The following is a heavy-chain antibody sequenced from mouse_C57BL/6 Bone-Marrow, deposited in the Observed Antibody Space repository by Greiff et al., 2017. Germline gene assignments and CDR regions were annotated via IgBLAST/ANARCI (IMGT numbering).Heavy chain of an antibody. J-gene: IGHJ2*01. D-gene: IGHD1-1*01. Sequence: VQLQQSGAELVRPGASVKLSCTASGFNIKDYYMHWVKQRPEQGLEWIGRIDPEDGDTEYAPKFQGKATMNADTSSNTAYLQLSSLTSEDTAVYYCTTGYYYGSRGGNYFDYWGQGTTLTVSS. CDR2: IDPEDGDT. CDR3: TTGYYYGSRGGNYFDY. V-gene: IGHV14-1*01. CDR1: GFNIKDYY.